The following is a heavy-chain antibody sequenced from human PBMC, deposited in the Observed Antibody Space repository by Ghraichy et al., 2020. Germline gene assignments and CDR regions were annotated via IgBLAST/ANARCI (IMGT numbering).Heavy chain of an antibody. V-gene: IGHV2-70*11. J-gene: IGHJ6*02. CDR2: IDWDDDK. CDR1: GFSLSTSGMC. D-gene: IGHD3-9*01. CDR3: AREHFDWLSHGGYYYYGMDV. Sequence: SGPTLVKPTQTLTLTCTFSGFSLSTSGMCVSWIRQPPGKALEWLARIDWDDDKYYSTSLKTRLTISKDTSKNQVVLTMTNMDPVDTATYYCAREHFDWLSHGGYYYYGMDVWGQGTTVTVSS.